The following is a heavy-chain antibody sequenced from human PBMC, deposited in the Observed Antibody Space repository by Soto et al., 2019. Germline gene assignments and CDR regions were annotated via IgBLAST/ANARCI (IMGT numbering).Heavy chain of an antibody. Sequence: PVGSLRLSCAASGFTFDDYAMHWVRQAPGKGLEWVSGISWNSGSIGYADSVKGRFTISRDSAKNSLYLQMNSLRAEDTALYYCAKENSSSWFYYYCGMDVWGQGTTVTVSS. V-gene: IGHV3-9*01. J-gene: IGHJ6*02. CDR3: AKENSSSWFYYYCGMDV. CDR1: GFTFDDYA. CDR2: ISWNSGSI. D-gene: IGHD6-13*01.